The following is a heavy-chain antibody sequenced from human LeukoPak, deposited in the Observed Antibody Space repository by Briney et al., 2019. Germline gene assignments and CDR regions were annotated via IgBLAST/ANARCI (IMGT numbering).Heavy chain of an antibody. Sequence: RGSLRISCAASGFSFNAYAMTWVRQAPGKGLEWVSSITKTGRTTSYTGSVKGRFTISRDNSKNTLHLQMNRLRVEDTALYFCAKDHDNTDSYYYFDSWGLGALVTVSS. CDR2: ITKTGRTT. J-gene: IGHJ4*02. V-gene: IGHV3-23*01. CDR1: GFSFNAYA. CDR3: AKDHDNTDSYYYFDS. D-gene: IGHD3-10*01.